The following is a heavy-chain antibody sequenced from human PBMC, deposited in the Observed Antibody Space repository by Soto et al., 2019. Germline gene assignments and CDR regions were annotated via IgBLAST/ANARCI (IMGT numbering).Heavy chain of an antibody. CDR3: VRGGILEAHRTYYYYGLDV. V-gene: IGHV1-18*01. D-gene: IGHD1-1*01. Sequence: TSVKVSCKVFGYTFSTYGLSWVRQAPGQGLEWMGWVSPYNGNTYYAPGLQGRVTMTTDTSTSTAYMSLRSLRSDDTAIYYCVRGGILEAHRTYYYYGLDVWGQGTQVTVSS. CDR2: VSPYNGNT. CDR1: GYTFSTYG. J-gene: IGHJ6*02.